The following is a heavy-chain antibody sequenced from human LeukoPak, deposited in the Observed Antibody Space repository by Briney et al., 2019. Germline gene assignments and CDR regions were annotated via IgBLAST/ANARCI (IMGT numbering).Heavy chain of an antibody. J-gene: IGHJ2*01. D-gene: IGHD3-22*01. V-gene: IGHV3-74*01. CDR2: IKFDGSLA. Sequence: GGSLRLSCAASGFTFSTYWMHWVRQAPGKGLVWVSQIKFDGSLASYADSATGRFTISRDNAKNTLYLQMNSLEIEDTAVYYCVTGHYDSRMYFDLWGRGTLVTVSS. CDR3: VTGHYDSRMYFDL. CDR1: GFTFSTYW.